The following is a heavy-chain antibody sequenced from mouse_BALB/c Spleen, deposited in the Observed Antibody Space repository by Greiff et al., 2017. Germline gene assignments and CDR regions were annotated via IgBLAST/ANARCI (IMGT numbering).Heavy chain of an antibody. J-gene: IGHJ4*01. Sequence: EVKLVESGGGLVKPGGSLKLSCAASGFTFSSYAMSWVRQTPEKRLEWVATISSGGSYTYYPDSVKGRFTISRDNAKNTLYLQMSSLRSEDTAMYYCARRVYYGNYGGAMDYWGQGTSVTVSS. CDR3: ARRVYYGNYGGAMDY. D-gene: IGHD2-1*01. CDR2: ISSGGSYT. V-gene: IGHV5-9-3*01. CDR1: GFTFSSYA.